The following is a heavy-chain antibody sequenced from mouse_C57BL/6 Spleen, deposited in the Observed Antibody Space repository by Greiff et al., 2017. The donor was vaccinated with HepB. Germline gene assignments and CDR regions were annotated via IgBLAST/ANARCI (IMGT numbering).Heavy chain of an antibody. CDR3: VRRYDSLAVDY. Sequence: QVQLQQPGTELVKPGASVKLSCKASGYTFTSYWMHWVKQRSGQGLEWIGNINPSNGGTKYNEKFKSKATLTVDKYSSPAYMLLSLLTYEDSAVSFCVRRYDSLAVDYWGRGTSVIVSS. J-gene: IGHJ4*01. CDR2: INPSNGGT. CDR1: GYTFTSYW. V-gene: IGHV1-53*01. D-gene: IGHD2-4*01.